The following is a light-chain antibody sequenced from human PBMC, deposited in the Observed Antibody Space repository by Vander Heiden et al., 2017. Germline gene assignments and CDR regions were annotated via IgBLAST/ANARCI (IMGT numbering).Light chain of an antibody. CDR1: QSVSSN. V-gene: IGKV3-15*01. CDR3: QQYNNWPPLT. Sequence: EIVMPPSPATLSVSPGERVTLSCRASQSVSSNLAWYQQKPGQAPRLLIYGASTRATGIPARFSGSGSGTEFTLTISSLQSEDFAVYYCQQYNNWPPLTFGGGTKVEIK. J-gene: IGKJ4*01. CDR2: GAS.